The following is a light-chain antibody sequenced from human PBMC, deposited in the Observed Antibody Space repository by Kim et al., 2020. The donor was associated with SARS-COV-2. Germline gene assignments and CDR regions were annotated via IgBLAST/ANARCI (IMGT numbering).Light chain of an antibody. CDR2: GQN. Sequence: VALGQTVRITGQGDSLRTYYASWYQHKPGQAPVLVIYGQNNRPSGIPDRVSGARSGNTSSLTITGAQAEDEADYYCNSRDNSGNQVFGGGTQLTVL. J-gene: IGLJ3*02. CDR3: NSRDNSGNQV. V-gene: IGLV3-19*01. CDR1: SLRTYY.